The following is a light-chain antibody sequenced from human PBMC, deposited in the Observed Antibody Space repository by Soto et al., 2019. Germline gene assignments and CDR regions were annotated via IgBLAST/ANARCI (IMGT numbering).Light chain of an antibody. Sequence: EIVLTQSPATLSLSPGERATLSCRASQSVSSYLAWYQQKPGQAPRLLIYDASNRATGIPARFSGSGSGTDFPLTISSLDPEDFAVYYCQQRSNWPSTFGGGTKVEIK. CDR1: QSVSSY. J-gene: IGKJ4*01. CDR3: QQRSNWPST. CDR2: DAS. V-gene: IGKV3-11*01.